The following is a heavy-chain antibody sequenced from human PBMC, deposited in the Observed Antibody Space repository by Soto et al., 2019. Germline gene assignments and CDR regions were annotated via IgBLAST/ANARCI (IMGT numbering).Heavy chain of an antibody. CDR3: ARGPLRTAAYQDY. V-gene: IGHV3-23*01. J-gene: IGHJ4*02. CDR1: GFTFSSYA. Sequence: GGSLRLSCAASGFTFSSYAMNWVRQSPGKGLEWVSAISGSGNNTYYADSVKGRFTISRDNSNNTLYLQMNSLRAEDTALYYCARGPLRTAAYQDYWGRGTLVTVPQ. CDR2: ISGSGNNT. D-gene: IGHD6-13*01.